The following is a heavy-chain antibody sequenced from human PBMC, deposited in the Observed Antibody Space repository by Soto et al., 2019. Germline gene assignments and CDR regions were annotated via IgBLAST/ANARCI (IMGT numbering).Heavy chain of an antibody. CDR1: GGSISSSSDY. V-gene: IGHV4-39*01. J-gene: IGHJ6*02. CDR2: IYYSGST. CDR3: ARQEGDDFWSGQPYYYGMDV. Sequence: PSETLSLTCTVSGGSISSSSDYWGWIRQPPGKGLEWIGSIYYSGSTYYNPSLKSRVTISVDTPKNQFSLKLSSVTAADTAVYYCARQEGDDFWSGQPYYYGMDVWGQGTTVTVSS. D-gene: IGHD3-3*01.